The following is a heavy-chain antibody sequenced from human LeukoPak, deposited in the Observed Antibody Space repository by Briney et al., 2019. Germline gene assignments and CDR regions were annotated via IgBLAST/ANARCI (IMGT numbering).Heavy chain of an antibody. D-gene: IGHD3-9*01. CDR1: GGSISSSSYY. CDR2: IYYSGST. Sequence: TSETLSLTCTVSGGSISSSSYYWGWIRQPPGKGLEWIGSIYYSGSTYYNPSLKSRVTISVDTSKNQFSLKLSSVTAADTAVYYCARDWYDNSDAFDIWGQGTMVTVSS. CDR3: ARDWYDNSDAFDI. J-gene: IGHJ3*02. V-gene: IGHV4-39*02.